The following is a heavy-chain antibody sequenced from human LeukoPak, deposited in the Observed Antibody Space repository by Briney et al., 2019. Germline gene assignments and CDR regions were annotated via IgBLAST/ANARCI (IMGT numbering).Heavy chain of an antibody. CDR3: ARGVPLTVTRARDY. J-gene: IGHJ4*02. V-gene: IGHV3-74*01. CDR1: GFTFSSYW. D-gene: IGHD4-17*01. Sequence: PGGSRRLSCAASGFTFSSYWMHWVRQAPGKGLVWVSRINSDGSSTSYADSVKGRFTISRDNAKNTLYLQMNSLRAEDTAVYYCARGVPLTVTRARDYWGQGTLVTVSS. CDR2: INSDGSST.